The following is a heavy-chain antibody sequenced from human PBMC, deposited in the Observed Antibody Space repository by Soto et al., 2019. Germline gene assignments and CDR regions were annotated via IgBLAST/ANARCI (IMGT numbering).Heavy chain of an antibody. V-gene: IGHV1-69*13. D-gene: IGHD2-21*02. Sequence: GASVKVSCKASGGTFSSYAISWVRQAPGQGLEWMGGIIPIFGTANYAQKFQGRVTITADESTSTAYMELSSLRSEDTAVYYCAREGLYCGGDSSGNWFDPWGQGTLVTVSS. CDR1: GGTFSSYA. J-gene: IGHJ5*02. CDR3: AREGLYCGGDSSGNWFDP. CDR2: IIPIFGTA.